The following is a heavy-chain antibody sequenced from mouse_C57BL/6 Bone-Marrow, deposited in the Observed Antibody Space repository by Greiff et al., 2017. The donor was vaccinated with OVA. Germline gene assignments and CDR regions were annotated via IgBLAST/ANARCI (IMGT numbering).Heavy chain of an antibody. CDR2: ILPGSGST. CDR1: GYTFTGYW. D-gene: IGHD1-1*01. V-gene: IGHV1-9*01. Sequence: QVQLQQSGAELMKPGASVKLSCKATGYTFTGYWIEWVKQRPGHGLEWIGEILPGSGSTNYNEKFKGKATFTADTSSNTAYMQLSSLTTEDSAIYYCAKNFETWVGSSHYYYAMDYWGQGTSVTVSS. CDR3: AKNFETWVGSSHYYYAMDY. J-gene: IGHJ4*01.